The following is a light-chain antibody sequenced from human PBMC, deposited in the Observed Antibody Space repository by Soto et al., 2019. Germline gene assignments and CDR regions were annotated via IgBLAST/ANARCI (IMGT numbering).Light chain of an antibody. CDR3: QQYDNSPLT. CDR1: QSISDT. J-gene: IGKJ4*01. Sequence: EIVMTQSPATLSVSPGGRATLSCRASQSISDTLAWYQQRPGQAPRLLIYSASSRAPAFPARFSGSGSGTDFTLTISSLEPEDFAVYYCQQYDNSPLTFGGGTKVDIK. CDR2: SAS. V-gene: IGKV3-15*01.